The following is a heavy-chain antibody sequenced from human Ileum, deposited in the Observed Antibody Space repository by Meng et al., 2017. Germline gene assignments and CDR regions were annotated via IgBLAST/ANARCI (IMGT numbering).Heavy chain of an antibody. Sequence: QVELQASGPRLVQPSQTLSHTCPVPGGSISSGDYYWRWVRQSPGKGPEWIGYIYSNGNTYSNPSLRGRLMISIDTSKNQFSLKLSSVTAADTAVYYCARAPKYCTNAVCSRPLDSWGQGTLVTVSS. CDR2: IYSNGNT. V-gene: IGHV4-30-4*01. CDR1: GGSISSGDYY. D-gene: IGHD2-8*01. CDR3: ARAPKYCTNAVCSRPLDS. J-gene: IGHJ4*02.